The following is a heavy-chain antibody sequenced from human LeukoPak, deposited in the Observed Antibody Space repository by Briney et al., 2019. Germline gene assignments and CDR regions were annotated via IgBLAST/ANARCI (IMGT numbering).Heavy chain of an antibody. D-gene: IGHD4-11*01. CDR3: AIVRAVTSVFYYYYYYMDV. V-gene: IGHV4-34*01. CDR2: LNHSGST. J-gene: IGHJ6*03. CDR1: GGSVSGYY. Sequence: PSETLSLTCAVYGGSVSGYYLSWIRQPPGKGLEWIWELNHSGSTNYNPSLKSRVTISVDTSKNQFYLKLNSVTAADTAVYYCAIVRAVTSVFYYYYYYMDVWGKGTTVTVSS.